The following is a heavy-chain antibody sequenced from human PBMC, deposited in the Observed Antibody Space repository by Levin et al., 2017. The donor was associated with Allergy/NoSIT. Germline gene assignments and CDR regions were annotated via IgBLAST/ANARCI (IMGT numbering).Heavy chain of an antibody. V-gene: IGHV3-7*01. CDR1: GFTFSSYW. D-gene: IGHD2-2*01. CDR3: AREVPAAMSVAFDI. J-gene: IGHJ3*02. Sequence: GESLKISCAASGFTFSSYWMSWVRQAPGKGLEWVANIKQDGSEKYYVDSVKGRFTISRDNAKNSLYLQMNSLRAEDTAVYYCAREVPAAMSVAFDIWGQGTMVTVSS. CDR2: IKQDGSEK.